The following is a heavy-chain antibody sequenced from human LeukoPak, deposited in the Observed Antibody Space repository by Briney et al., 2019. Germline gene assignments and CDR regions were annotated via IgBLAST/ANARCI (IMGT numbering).Heavy chain of an antibody. CDR3: IRHRHSFNWFDP. Sequence: KAGGSLRLSCTASGFTFGDYAMSWFRQAPGKGLEWVGFIRSQAHGGTTEYAASVKGRFTISRDDSKSIAYLQMNSLKTDDTALYYCIRHRHSFNWFDPWGQGTLVTVSS. J-gene: IGHJ5*02. CDR1: GFTFGDYA. V-gene: IGHV3-49*05. CDR2: IRSQAHGGTT. D-gene: IGHD5-18*01.